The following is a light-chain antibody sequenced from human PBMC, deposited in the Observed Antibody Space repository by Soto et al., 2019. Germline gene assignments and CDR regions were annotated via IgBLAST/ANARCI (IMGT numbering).Light chain of an antibody. CDR1: QSVTSSY. J-gene: IGKJ4*01. CDR3: QQYGSSPLT. CDR2: GAS. Sequence: EIVLTQSPCTLSLSPGERATLSCRASQSVTSSYLAWWQQKPGQAPRLLIYGASSRATGIPDRFSGSGSGTDFTLTISRLEPEDFAVYYCQQYGSSPLTFGGGTKVDIK. V-gene: IGKV3-20*01.